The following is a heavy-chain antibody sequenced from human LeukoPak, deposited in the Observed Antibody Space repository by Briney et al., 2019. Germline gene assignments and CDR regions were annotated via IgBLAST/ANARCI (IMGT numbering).Heavy chain of an antibody. CDR3: AREGRYDFWSGYCFDY. CDR2: ISGSGGST. V-gene: IGHV3-23*01. J-gene: IGHJ4*02. Sequence: GGSLRLSCAASGFTFSSYAMSWVRQAPGKGLEWVSAISGSGGSTYYADSVKGRFTISRDNSKNTLYLQMNSLRAEDTAVYYCAREGRYDFWSGYCFDYWGQGTLVTVSS. D-gene: IGHD3-3*01. CDR1: GFTFSSYA.